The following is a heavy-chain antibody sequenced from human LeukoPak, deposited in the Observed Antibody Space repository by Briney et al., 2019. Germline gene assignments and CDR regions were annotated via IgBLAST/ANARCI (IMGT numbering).Heavy chain of an antibody. V-gene: IGHV4-30-2*01. CDR2: IFPTGST. Sequence: PSETLSLTCAVSGASISTVGYSWRWLRQPPGTGLEWLGYIFPTGSTSYNPSLKSRLTISLDRSNNQFSLRLNSVTAADTAVYYCARMAGRTVDHWGQGTLVTVSS. D-gene: IGHD1-1*01. J-gene: IGHJ4*02. CDR1: GASISTVGYS. CDR3: ARMAGRTVDH.